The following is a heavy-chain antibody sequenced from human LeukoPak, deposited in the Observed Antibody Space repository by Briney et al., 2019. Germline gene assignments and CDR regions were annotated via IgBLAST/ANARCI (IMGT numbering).Heavy chain of an antibody. J-gene: IGHJ4*02. D-gene: IGHD3-22*01. Sequence: GGSLRLSCAASGFTFSSYGMHWVRQAPGKGLEWVGRIKSKTDGGTTDYAAPVKGRFTISRDDSKNTLYLQMKSLKTEDTAVYYCTTGDSSVFDYWGQGTLVTVSS. CDR3: TTGDSSVFDY. CDR1: GFTFSSYG. CDR2: IKSKTDGGTT. V-gene: IGHV3-15*01.